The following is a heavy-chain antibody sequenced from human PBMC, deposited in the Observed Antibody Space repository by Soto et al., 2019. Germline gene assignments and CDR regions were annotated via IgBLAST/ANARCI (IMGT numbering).Heavy chain of an antibody. CDR2: ITYDGSNK. CDR3: ARAALKYYYNGMDV. CDR1: GFTFSSYC. D-gene: IGHD3-10*01. J-gene: IGHJ6*02. V-gene: IGHV3-33*05. Sequence: PGWSLRLSCAASGFTFSSYCMHWVRQAPGKGLEWVGVITYDGSNKYYVGSVKGRFTISRDNAKNSLYLQMKSLRAEDTAVYYCARAALKYYYNGMDVWGQGTTVTVSS.